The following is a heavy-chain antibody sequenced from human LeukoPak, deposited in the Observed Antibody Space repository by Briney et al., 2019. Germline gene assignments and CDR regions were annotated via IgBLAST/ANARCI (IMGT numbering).Heavy chain of an antibody. J-gene: IGHJ4*02. CDR3: VRDRPSYYDSSVYYRENFDF. CDR1: GYAFTGYY. D-gene: IGHD3-22*01. V-gene: IGHV1-2*02. Sequence: ASVTVSCKASGYAFTGYYLHWVRQAPGQGLEWMGWINPSSGGTNYAQKFQGRVTMTRDTSISTAYMELSRLRSDDTAVYYCVRDRPSYYDSSVYYRENFDFWGQGTLVTVSS. CDR2: INPSSGGT.